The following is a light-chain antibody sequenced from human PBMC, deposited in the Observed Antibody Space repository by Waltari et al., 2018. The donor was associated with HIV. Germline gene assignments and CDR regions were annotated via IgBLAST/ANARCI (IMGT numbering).Light chain of an antibody. J-gene: IGKJ2*01. CDR2: RTS. Sequence: DIQMTQSPSNLSASVGDTVVITCRASQSIDNWLAWYQQNPGRAPRLLVSRTSLLESGVSSRFRGSGSGTEFTLTIMSLQPDDIGTYYCQQYSTHYAFGQGTRVE. CDR1: QSIDNW. CDR3: QQYSTHYA. V-gene: IGKV1-5*03.